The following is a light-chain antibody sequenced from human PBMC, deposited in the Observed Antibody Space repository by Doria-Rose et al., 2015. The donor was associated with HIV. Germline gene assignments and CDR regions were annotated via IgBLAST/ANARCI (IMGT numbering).Light chain of an antibody. CDR3: HQYGTSWT. CDR2: DGS. CDR1: QSFSSTY. V-gene: IGKV3-20*01. J-gene: IGKJ1*01. Sequence: EIVMTQSPGTLSLSPGERATLSCRASQSFSSTYLAWYQQKPGQAPSLLIYDGSTKATGIPDTFSARGSGTATGWDASGSGTDFTLTINRLEPEDFALYYCHQYGTSWTFGQGTKVEI.